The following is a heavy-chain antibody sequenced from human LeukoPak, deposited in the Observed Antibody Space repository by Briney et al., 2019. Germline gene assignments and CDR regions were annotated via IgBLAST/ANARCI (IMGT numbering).Heavy chain of an antibody. V-gene: IGHV3-30*02. D-gene: IGHD2-2*01. Sequence: GGSLRLSCAGSGFSFSSYGMHWVRQAPGKGLEWMAFIRSDGSNKYYADSVKGRFTISRDNSKNTLYLQMNSLRAEDTAVYYCARDKDIVVVPAAMPLDYWGQGTLVTVSS. CDR2: IRSDGSNK. J-gene: IGHJ4*02. CDR1: GFSFSSYG. CDR3: ARDKDIVVVPAAMPLDY.